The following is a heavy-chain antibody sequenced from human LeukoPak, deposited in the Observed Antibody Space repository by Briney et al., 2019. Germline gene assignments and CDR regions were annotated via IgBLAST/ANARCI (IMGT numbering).Heavy chain of an antibody. J-gene: IGHJ4*02. D-gene: IGHD3-10*01. CDR3: ARLPYYSGSGRGGVDY. CDR2: VHYSGRT. CDR1: GGSISDSSYF. V-gene: IGHV4-39*01. Sequence: PSETLSLTCTVSGGSISDSSYFWGWIRQPPGKGLEWIGSVHYSGRTYYNPSLKSRVTISVDTSRNQFSLKPSSMAAADTAVFYCARLPYYSGSGRGGVDYWGQGTLVTVSS.